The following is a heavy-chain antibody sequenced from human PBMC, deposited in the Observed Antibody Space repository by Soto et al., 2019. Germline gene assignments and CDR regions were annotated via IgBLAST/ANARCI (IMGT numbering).Heavy chain of an antibody. CDR3: GRLGNYYQSLDP. CDR2: IYYGGTS. CDR1: GGSFSPNY. V-gene: IGHV4-59*08. D-gene: IGHD4-4*01. Sequence: QVQLQESGPGLVRPSETLSLTCTLSGGSFSPNYWSWLRQPPGKGLEWVGYIYYGGTSSYNPALKSRVTISLAKSTRRFSLRLSSVTAAETAVYYCGRLGNYYQSLDPWGPGTLVTVSS. J-gene: IGHJ5*02.